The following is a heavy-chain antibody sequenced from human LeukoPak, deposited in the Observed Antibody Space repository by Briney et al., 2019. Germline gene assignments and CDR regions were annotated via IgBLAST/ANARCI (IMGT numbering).Heavy chain of an antibody. CDR3: ARVLYYGSGSYLDY. CDR2: INPNSGGT. CDR1: GYTFTGYY. V-gene: IGHV1-2*02. Sequence: ASVKVSCKASGYTFTGYYMHWVRPAPGQGVEWMGWINPNSGGTNYAQKFQGRVTMTRDTSISTAYMELSRLRSDDTAVYYCARVLYYGSGSYLDYWGQGTLVTVSS. J-gene: IGHJ4*02. D-gene: IGHD3-10*01.